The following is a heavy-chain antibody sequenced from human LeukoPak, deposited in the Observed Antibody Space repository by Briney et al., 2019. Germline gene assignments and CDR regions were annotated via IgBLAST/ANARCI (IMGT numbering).Heavy chain of an antibody. D-gene: IGHD1-14*01. CDR2: IKQDGSEK. Sequence: GGSLRLSCAASGFTFRRDSMNWVRQAPGKGLEWVANIKQDGSEKYYVDSVKGRFTISRDNAKNSLYLQMNSLRAEDTAVYYCAREPGWEDYWGQGTLVTVSS. CDR3: AREPGWEDY. V-gene: IGHV3-7*01. J-gene: IGHJ4*02. CDR1: GFTFRRDS.